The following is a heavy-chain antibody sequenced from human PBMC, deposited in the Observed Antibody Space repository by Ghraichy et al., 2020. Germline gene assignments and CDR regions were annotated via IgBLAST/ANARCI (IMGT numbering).Heavy chain of an antibody. CDR2: IYYSGST. J-gene: IGHJ6*02. Sequence: SETLSLTCTVSGGSISSGGYYWSWIRQHPGKGLEWIGYIYYSGSTYYNPSLKSRVTISVDTSKNQFSLKLSSVTAADTAVYYCARCGDYYYYGMDVWGQGTTVTVSS. CDR3: ARCGDYYYYGMDV. CDR1: GGSISSGGYY. V-gene: IGHV4-31*03. D-gene: IGHD2-21*01.